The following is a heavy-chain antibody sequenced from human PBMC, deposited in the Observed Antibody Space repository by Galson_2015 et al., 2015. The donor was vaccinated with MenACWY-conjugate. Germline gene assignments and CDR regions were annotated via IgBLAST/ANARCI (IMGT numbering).Heavy chain of an antibody. Sequence: VKVSCKVSGYTFMDYYMHWVQQTPGKGLEWMGLVDPEDAETKYAERFQGRVTISADTSTDTAYLELSSLRSEDTGVYYCATGCEQELTTVTMHYWGQGTPVTVSS. CDR2: VDPEDAET. J-gene: IGHJ4*02. CDR3: ATGCEQELTTVTMHY. D-gene: IGHD4-17*01. CDR1: GYTFMDYY. V-gene: IGHV1-69-2*01.